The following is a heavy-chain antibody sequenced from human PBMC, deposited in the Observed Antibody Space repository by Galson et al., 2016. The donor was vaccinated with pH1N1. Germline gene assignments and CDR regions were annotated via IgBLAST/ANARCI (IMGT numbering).Heavy chain of an antibody. V-gene: IGHV3-23*01. CDR2: ISNDALTT. D-gene: IGHD2-15*01. Sequence: SLRLSCATSGFTFNSNAMSWVRQAPGKGLEWISTISNDALTTYYADSVKGRFTISRDNSKKTAYLQMNTLSAEDTAVYFCAKTVGSTLGHWGQGTLVTVSS. CDR1: GFTFNSNA. J-gene: IGHJ4*02. CDR3: AKTVGSTLGH.